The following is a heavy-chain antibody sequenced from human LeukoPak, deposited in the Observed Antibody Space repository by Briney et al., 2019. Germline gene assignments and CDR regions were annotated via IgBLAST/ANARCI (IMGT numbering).Heavy chain of an antibody. D-gene: IGHD4-17*01. J-gene: IGHJ6*03. Sequence: PSETLSLTCTVSGGSISSSSYYWAWIRQPPGKGLEWIGSIHYSGSTYYNPSLQSRVTISIDTSKNQFSLKLSSVTAADTAVYYCARGFYGDYGGYYYYYYMDVWGKGTTVTVSS. CDR1: GGSISSSSYY. CDR2: IHYSGST. CDR3: ARGFYGDYGGYYYYYYMDV. V-gene: IGHV4-39*07.